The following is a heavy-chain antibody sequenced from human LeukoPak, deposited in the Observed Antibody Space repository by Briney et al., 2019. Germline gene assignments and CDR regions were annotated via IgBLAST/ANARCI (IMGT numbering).Heavy chain of an antibody. Sequence: GGSLRLSCVGSGFNFIDNSMHWVRQAPGKGLEWVSSISSSSSYIHYADSVKGRFTISRDNAKNSLYLQMNSLRAEDTAVYYCARGIAAAGRIEWFDPWGQGTLVTVSS. J-gene: IGHJ5*02. V-gene: IGHV3-21*01. CDR3: ARGIAAAGRIEWFDP. D-gene: IGHD6-13*01. CDR1: GFNFIDNS. CDR2: ISSSSSYI.